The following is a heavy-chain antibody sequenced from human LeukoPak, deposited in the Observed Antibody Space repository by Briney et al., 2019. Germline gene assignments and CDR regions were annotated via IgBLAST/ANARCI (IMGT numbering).Heavy chain of an antibody. D-gene: IGHD3-3*01. CDR1: GGSISSHY. CDR2: IYTSGST. CDR3: ASSHPLGSNNDYYTPFDY. V-gene: IGHV4-4*07. J-gene: IGHJ4*02. Sequence: SETLSLTCTVSGGSISSHYWSWIRQPAGKGLEWIGRIYTSGSTNYNPSLKSRVTISVDTSKNQFSLKLSSVTAADTAVYYCASSHPLGSNNDYYTPFDYWGQGTLVTVSS.